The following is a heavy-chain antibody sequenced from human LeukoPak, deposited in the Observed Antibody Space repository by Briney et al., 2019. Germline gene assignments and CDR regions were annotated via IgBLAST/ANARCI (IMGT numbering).Heavy chain of an antibody. CDR1: GYTFTSCG. CDR3: ARDQRRNYDFWSGYPLEV. Sequence: ASVTVSCTASGYTFTSCGISWVRQAPGQGLEWMGWISAYNGNTNYAQKLQGRVTMTTDTSTSTAYMELRSLRSDDTAVYYCARDQRRNYDFWSGYPLEVWGKGTTVTVSS. D-gene: IGHD3-3*01. J-gene: IGHJ6*04. CDR2: ISAYNGNT. V-gene: IGHV1-18*01.